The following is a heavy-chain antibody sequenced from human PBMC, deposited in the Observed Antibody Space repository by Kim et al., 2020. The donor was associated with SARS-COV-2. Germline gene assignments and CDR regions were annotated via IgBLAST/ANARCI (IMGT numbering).Heavy chain of an antibody. V-gene: IGHV4-39*07. CDR2: IYYTGRT. CDR1: GSLITATSYY. J-gene: IGHJ2*01. Sequence: SETLSLTCDVSGSLITATSYYWAWVRQTPGKGLEWIGSIYYTGRTNFNPSLKSRVAMFIHTSTNPFSLRLDSVTAADTAVYFCARYW. CDR3: ARYW.